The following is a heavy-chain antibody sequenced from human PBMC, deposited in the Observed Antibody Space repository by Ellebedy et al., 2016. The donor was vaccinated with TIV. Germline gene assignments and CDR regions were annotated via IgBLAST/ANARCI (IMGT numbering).Heavy chain of an antibody. Sequence: AASVKVSCKASGYTFTSNDINWVRQAPGQGLEWMGWMNANSGNTGYAQKVKGRVTMTRDTAISTAYMELSRLTSEDTAVYYCARGAGEGGADWFDPWGQGTLVTVSS. CDR3: ARGAGEGGADWFDP. CDR1: GYTFTSND. CDR2: MNANSGNT. D-gene: IGHD1-14*01. V-gene: IGHV1-8*02. J-gene: IGHJ5*02.